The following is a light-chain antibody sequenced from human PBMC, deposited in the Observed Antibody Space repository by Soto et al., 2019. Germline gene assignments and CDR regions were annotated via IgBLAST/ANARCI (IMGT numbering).Light chain of an antibody. V-gene: IGLV3-25*03. CDR3: QSADITGPWV. CDR1: VLSSQY. J-gene: IGLJ3*02. CDR2: KDS. Sequence: SYELTQPPSVSVSPGQTARITCSGDVLSSQYAYWYQQKPGQAPVLVICKDSERPSGITDRFSGSSSGTTVTLTISGVQAEDEADYYCQSADITGPWVFGGGTQLTVL.